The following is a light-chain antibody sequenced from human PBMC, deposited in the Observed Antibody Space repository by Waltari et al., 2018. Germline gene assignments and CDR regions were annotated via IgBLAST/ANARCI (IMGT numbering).Light chain of an antibody. J-gene: IGLJ3*02. CDR1: SVPVSPSFY. CDR2: STN. Sequence: QTVVTQEPSVSVSPGGTVTLTCSLTSVPVSPSFYPSWYQQTPGQAPRTLIYSTNTRLFGVPNRFSGSILGNKAALTIAGAQADDEADYYCVLYMDSGVWVFGGGTKLTVL. V-gene: IGLV8-61*01. CDR3: VLYMDSGVWV.